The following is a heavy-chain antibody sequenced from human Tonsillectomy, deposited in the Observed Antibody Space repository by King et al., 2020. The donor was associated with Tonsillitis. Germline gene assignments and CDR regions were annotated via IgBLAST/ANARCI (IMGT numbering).Heavy chain of an antibody. Sequence: VQLVESGGGLVKPGGSLRLSCAASGFTFSSYNMNWVRQAPGKGLEWVSSISYSSSYIYYADSVKGRFTISRDNAKNSLYLQMNSLRAEDTAVYYCARGVLSTSWGMDVGGQGTTVTVSS. D-gene: IGHD2-2*01. J-gene: IGHJ6*02. CDR3: ARGVLSTSWGMDV. CDR2: ISYSSSYI. V-gene: IGHV3-21*01. CDR1: GFTFSSYN.